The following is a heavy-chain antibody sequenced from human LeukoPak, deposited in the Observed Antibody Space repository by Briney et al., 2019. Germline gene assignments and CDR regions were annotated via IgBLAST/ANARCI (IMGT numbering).Heavy chain of an antibody. CDR2: INPDGSST. CDR1: GFTFSSYW. V-gene: IGHV3-74*01. J-gene: IGHJ4*02. D-gene: IGHD2-2*01. CDR3: ARGGCSSTSSPSRDY. Sequence: PGGSLRLSCAASGFTFSSYWMHWVRQAPGKGLVWVSRINPDGSSTNYADSVKGRFTISRDSAKNTLYLQMNSLRAEDTAVYYCARGGCSSTSSPSRDYWGQGTLVTVSS.